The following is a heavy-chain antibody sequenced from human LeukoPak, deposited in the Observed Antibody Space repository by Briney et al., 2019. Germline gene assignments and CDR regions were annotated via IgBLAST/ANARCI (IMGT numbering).Heavy chain of an antibody. CDR1: GFTFSSYW. Sequence: GGSLRLSCAASGFTFSSYWMSWDRQAPGKGLEWVANIKEDGSEKYYVDSVKGRFTISRDNAKNSLYLQMNSLRAEDTALYYCAREVPGALNAFDIWGQGTVVTVSS. CDR3: AREVPGALNAFDI. J-gene: IGHJ3*02. D-gene: IGHD2-2*01. CDR2: IKEDGSEK. V-gene: IGHV3-7*01.